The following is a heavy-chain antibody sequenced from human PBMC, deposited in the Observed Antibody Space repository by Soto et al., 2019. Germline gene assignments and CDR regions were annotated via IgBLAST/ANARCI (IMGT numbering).Heavy chain of an antibody. CDR1: GYTFTSYY. D-gene: IGHD2-8*01. Sequence: GASVKVSCKASGYTFTSYYMHWVRQAPGQGLEWMGIINPSGGSTSYAQKFQGRVTMTRDTSTSTVYMELSSLRSEDTAVYYCARVSVLMVYAITPSYYYYYYMDVWGKGTTVTVSS. CDR2: INPSGGST. J-gene: IGHJ6*03. V-gene: IGHV1-46*01. CDR3: ARVSVLMVYAITPSYYYYYYMDV.